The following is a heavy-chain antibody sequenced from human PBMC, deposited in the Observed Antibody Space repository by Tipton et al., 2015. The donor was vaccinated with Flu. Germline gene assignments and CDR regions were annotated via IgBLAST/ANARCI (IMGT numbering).Heavy chain of an antibody. CDR1: GFTFDDYA. CDR2: ISWNSGSI. V-gene: IGHV3-9*01. J-gene: IGHJ1*01. CDR3: AKDYYGSGSYGYFQH. D-gene: IGHD3-10*01. Sequence: SLRLSCAASGFTFDDYAMHWVRQAPGKGLEWVSGISWNSGSIGYADSVKGRFTISRDNAKNSLYLQMNSLRAEDTALYYCAKDYYGSGSYGYFQHGGQGTLVTVSS.